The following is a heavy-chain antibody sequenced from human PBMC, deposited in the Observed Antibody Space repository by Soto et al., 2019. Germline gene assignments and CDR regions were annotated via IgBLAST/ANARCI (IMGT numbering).Heavy chain of an antibody. J-gene: IGHJ6*02. CDR2: ISISKGKT. D-gene: IGHD5-12*01. Sequence: QVQLVQSGAEVKRPGASVKVSCKASGYTFRNYDVAWVRRAPGHGLEWMGWISISKGKTYYQESLQGRVTMTMDTGITTAYMEVRSLRSDDTAVYYCARKGYIGNFGLDVWGQGTTVTVSS. CDR1: GYTFRNYD. V-gene: IGHV1-18*01. CDR3: ARKGYIGNFGLDV.